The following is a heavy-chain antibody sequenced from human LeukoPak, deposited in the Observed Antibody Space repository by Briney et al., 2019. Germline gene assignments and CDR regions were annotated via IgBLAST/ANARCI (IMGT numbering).Heavy chain of an antibody. V-gene: IGHV4-34*01. J-gene: IGHJ4*02. D-gene: IGHD6-13*01. CDR2: INHGGST. Sequence: SETLSLTCAVSGGSFSGHYWNWIRQPPGKGLEWIGEINHGGSTNYNPSLKSRVTISVDTSQNQFSLRLSSVTAADTAVYDCARGRYVTTRGGAAAGFLDYWGQGTLVTVST. CDR3: ARGRYVTTRGGAAAGFLDY. CDR1: GGSFSGHY.